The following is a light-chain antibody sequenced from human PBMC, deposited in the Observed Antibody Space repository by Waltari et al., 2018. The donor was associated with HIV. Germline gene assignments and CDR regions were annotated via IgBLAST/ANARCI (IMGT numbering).Light chain of an antibody. CDR1: RPNIGSNT. Sequence: QSVLTPPSSASGTTGQRATITCSGRRPNIGSNTWNWYQQIPAPAPKLLIYNNNQWPSGVPDRFSGSKSGTSASLAISGLQSEDEADYYCAAWDDSLNGYVFGSGTKVTVL. V-gene: IGLV1-44*01. J-gene: IGLJ1*01. CDR3: AAWDDSLNGYV. CDR2: NNN.